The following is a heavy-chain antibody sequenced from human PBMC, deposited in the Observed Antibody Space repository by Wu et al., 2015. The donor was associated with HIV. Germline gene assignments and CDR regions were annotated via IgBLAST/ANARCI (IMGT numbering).Heavy chain of an antibody. D-gene: IGHD5-12*01. V-gene: IGHV1-69*04. CDR3: VGPYTGYAYDTFDV. CDR2: IVPILGIA. CDR1: GDTFNFYA. Sequence: QVHLVQSGAEVKKPGSSVKVSCKTSGDTFNFYALNWVRQAPGQGLEWMGRIVPILGIANYAQIFQGRFTMTADRFTNTAYMELSSLRSDDTAVYYCVGPYTGYAYDTFDVWGQGTLVTVSS. J-gene: IGHJ3*01.